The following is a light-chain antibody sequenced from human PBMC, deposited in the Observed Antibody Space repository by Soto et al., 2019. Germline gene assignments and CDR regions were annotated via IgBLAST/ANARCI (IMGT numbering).Light chain of an antibody. CDR3: QQYGSRTYT. V-gene: IGKV3-20*01. J-gene: IGKJ2*01. CDR2: GAS. CDR1: QSVSSSY. Sequence: EIVLTQSPGTLSLSPGERATLSCRASQSVSSSYLAWYQQKPGQAPRLLIYGASSRATGIPDRFSGSGSGTDFTLTISRLGPEDFAVYYCQQYGSRTYTFGQGTKLEIK.